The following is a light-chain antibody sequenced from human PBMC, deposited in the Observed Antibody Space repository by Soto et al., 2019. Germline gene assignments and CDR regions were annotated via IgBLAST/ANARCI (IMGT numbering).Light chain of an antibody. V-gene: IGKV3D-20*02. Sequence: EIVLTQSPGTLSLSPGERATLSCRASQSVSSSYLAWYQQKPGQAPRLLIYGASSRATGIPDRFSGSGSGTDFTLTISRLEPEDFAIYYCQQRSGWPLTFGGGTKVDIK. CDR1: QSVSSSY. CDR3: QQRSGWPLT. CDR2: GAS. J-gene: IGKJ4*01.